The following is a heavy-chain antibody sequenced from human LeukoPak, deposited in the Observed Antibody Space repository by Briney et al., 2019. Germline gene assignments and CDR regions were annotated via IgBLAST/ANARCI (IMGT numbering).Heavy chain of an antibody. Sequence: PGGSLRLSCAASGFTFDDYAMHWVRQAPGKGLEWVSAISGSGGSTYYADSVKGRFTISRDNSKNTLYLQMNSLRAEDTAVYYCANFSPIIGGSGSQIYYYYGMDVWGQGTTVTVSS. CDR1: GFTFDDYA. J-gene: IGHJ6*02. CDR3: ANFSPIIGGSGSQIYYYYGMDV. V-gene: IGHV3-23*01. CDR2: ISGSGGST. D-gene: IGHD3-10*01.